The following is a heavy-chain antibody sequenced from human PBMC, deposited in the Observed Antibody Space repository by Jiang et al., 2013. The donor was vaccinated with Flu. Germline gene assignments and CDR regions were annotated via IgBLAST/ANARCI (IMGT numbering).Heavy chain of an antibody. D-gene: IGHD5-18*01. CDR1: GGSISADSYY. CDR3: ARPHSYSSYAMDV. Sequence: PGLVKPSETLSLTCSVSGGSISADSYYWAWIRQSPGKGLEWIGSIYYTGTTYLNPSLQSRVTISKDTAKNHFSLNLRSVTAADTAVYFCARPHSYSSYAMDVWGQGTTVTVSS. J-gene: IGHJ6*02. V-gene: IGHV4-39*02. CDR2: IYYTGTT.